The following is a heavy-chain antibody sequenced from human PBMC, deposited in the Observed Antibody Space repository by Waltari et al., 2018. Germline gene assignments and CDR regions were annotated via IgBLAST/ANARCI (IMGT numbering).Heavy chain of an antibody. Sequence: EVQLAESGGGLVQPGGSLRLSCAVSGFTFSDYYMAWVRQAPGKGLEWVARSRNKANRYTTEYAASVKGRFTISRDDSKNSLNLQMNSLETDDTAVYFCARAFQYGGTSHFDDWGQGTLVTVSS. CDR2: SRNKANRYTT. V-gene: IGHV3-72*01. J-gene: IGHJ4*02. CDR3: ARAFQYGGTSHFDD. D-gene: IGHD1-26*01. CDR1: GFTFSDYY.